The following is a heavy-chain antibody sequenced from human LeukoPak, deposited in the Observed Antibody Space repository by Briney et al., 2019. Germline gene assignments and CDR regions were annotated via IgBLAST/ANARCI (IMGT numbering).Heavy chain of an antibody. V-gene: IGHV3-30*18. J-gene: IGHJ4*02. CDR1: GFTFSNAW. CDR3: AKLAAPYSSGWYDDY. D-gene: IGHD6-19*01. CDR2: ISYDGSNK. Sequence: PGGSLRLSCAASGFTFSNAWMSWVRQAPGKGLEWVAVISYDGSNKYYADSVKGRFTISRDNSKNTLYLQMNSLRAEDTAVYYCAKLAAPYSSGWYDDYWGQGTLVTVSS.